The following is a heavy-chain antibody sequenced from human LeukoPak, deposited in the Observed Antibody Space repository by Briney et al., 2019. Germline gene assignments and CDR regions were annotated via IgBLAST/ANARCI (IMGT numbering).Heavy chain of an antibody. CDR2: ISAYNGNT. J-gene: IGHJ3*02. D-gene: IGHD5-12*01. V-gene: IGHV1-18*04. CDR3: ARMWAVGYGHDAFDI. Sequence: GASVKVSCKASGYAFTSYYMHWVRQAPGQGLEWMGWISAYNGNTNYAQKLQGRVTMTTDTSTSTAYMELRSLRSDDTAVYYCARMWAVGYGHDAFDIWGQGTMVTVSS. CDR1: GYAFTSYY.